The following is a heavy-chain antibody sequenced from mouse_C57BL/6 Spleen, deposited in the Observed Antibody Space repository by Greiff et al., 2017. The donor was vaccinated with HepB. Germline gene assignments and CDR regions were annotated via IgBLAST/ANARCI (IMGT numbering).Heavy chain of an antibody. J-gene: IGHJ2*01. CDR3: ARYDSLFDY. CDR1: GYSITSGYY. D-gene: IGHD2-4*01. Sequence: DVKLVESGPGLVKPSQSLSLTCSVTGYSITSGYYWNWIRQFPGNKLEWMGYISYDGSNNYNPSLKNRISITRDTSKNQFFLKLNSVTTEDTATYYCARYDSLFDYWGQGTTLTVSS. CDR2: ISYDGSN. V-gene: IGHV3-6*01.